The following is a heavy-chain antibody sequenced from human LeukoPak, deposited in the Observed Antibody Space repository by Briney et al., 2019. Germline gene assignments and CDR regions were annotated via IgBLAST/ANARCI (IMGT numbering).Heavy chain of an antibody. CDR1: GFTFSSYV. J-gene: IGHJ4*02. D-gene: IGHD2-2*01. CDR2: ISGSGGST. Sequence: GGSLRLSCAASGFTFSSYVMSWDRQAPGKGLEWVSAISGSGGSTYYADSVKGRFTISRDNSKNTLYLQMNSLRAEDTAVYYCAKVSIVVVPAATNFDYWGQGTLFTVSS. CDR3: AKVSIVVVPAATNFDY. V-gene: IGHV3-23*01.